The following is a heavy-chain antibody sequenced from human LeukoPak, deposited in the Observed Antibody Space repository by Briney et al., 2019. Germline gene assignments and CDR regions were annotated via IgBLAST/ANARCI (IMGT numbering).Heavy chain of an antibody. V-gene: IGHV4-30-4*08. CDR3: ARDPFYYDSSGYPHDAFDI. CDR1: GGSISSGDYY. J-gene: IGHJ3*02. CDR2: IYYSGST. D-gene: IGHD3-22*01. Sequence: SETLSLTCTVSGGSISSGDYYWSWIRQPPGKGLEWIGYIYYSGSTYYNPSLKSRVTISVDTSKNQFSLKLSSVTAADTAVYYCARDPFYYDSSGYPHDAFDIWGQGTMVTVSS.